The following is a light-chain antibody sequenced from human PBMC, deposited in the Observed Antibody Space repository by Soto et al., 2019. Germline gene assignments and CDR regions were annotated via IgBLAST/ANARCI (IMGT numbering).Light chain of an antibody. CDR1: SSDVGAYKY. CDR3: SSFTGPTTLDV. V-gene: IGLV2-14*03. J-gene: IGLJ1*01. Sequence: QSALTHPASVSESPGQSVTISCTGTSSDVGAYKYVSWYQKHPGKAPKLMIYGVSNRPSGVSNRFSGSKSGNTAFLTISVLQPEDEADYYCSSFTGPTTLDVFGTGTKGTVL. CDR2: GVS.